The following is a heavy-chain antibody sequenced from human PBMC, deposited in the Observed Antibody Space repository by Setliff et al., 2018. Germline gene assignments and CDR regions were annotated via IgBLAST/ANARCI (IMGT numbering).Heavy chain of an antibody. J-gene: IGHJ6*03. V-gene: IGHV4-4*02. D-gene: IGHD2-21*01. Sequence: SETLSLTCTVSGGSISSSNWWTWVRQPPGKGLEWIGEIYHSGSINYNPSLKSRVTMSVDKSKNQFSLKLTSVAAVDTAVYYCARGLEGEDYFYYMDVWGKGNTVTVSS. CDR3: ARGLEGEDYFYYMDV. CDR2: IYHSGSI. CDR1: GGSISSSNW.